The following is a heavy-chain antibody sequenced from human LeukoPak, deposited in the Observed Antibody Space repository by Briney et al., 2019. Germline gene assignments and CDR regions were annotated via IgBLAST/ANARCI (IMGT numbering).Heavy chain of an antibody. CDR1: GGTFSSYA. J-gene: IGHJ6*03. Sequence: GASVKVSCKASGGTFSSYAISWVRQAPGQGLEWVGGIIPILGTANYAQKFQGRVTITADESTSTAYMELSSLRSEDTAVYYCARGAQNTPYDILTGYSDYYYMDVWGKGTTVTISS. V-gene: IGHV1-69*13. CDR3: ARGAQNTPYDILTGYSDYYYMDV. CDR2: IIPILGTA. D-gene: IGHD3-9*01.